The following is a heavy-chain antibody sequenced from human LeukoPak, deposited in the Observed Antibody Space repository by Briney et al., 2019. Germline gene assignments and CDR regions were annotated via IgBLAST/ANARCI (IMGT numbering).Heavy chain of an antibody. Sequence: ASVKVSCKASGYTFTSYGISWVRQAPGQGLEWMGWISAYNGSTNYAQKLQGRVTMTTDTSTSTAYMELRSLRSDDTAVYYCARVRYCSGGSCYYFDYWGQGTLVTVSS. CDR1: GYTFTSYG. J-gene: IGHJ4*02. V-gene: IGHV1-18*01. D-gene: IGHD2-15*01. CDR2: ISAYNGST. CDR3: ARVRYCSGGSCYYFDY.